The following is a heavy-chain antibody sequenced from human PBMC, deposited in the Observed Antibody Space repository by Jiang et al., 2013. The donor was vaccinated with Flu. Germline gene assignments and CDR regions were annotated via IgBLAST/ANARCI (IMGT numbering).Heavy chain of an antibody. Sequence: SGSGLVKPSETLSLTCSVSGGSVSSDDYYSSWIRQSPGKGLEWIGCISYGGSAAYNPSLRGRVTISLDTYNNQFSLRLMSVTTSDTAVCYCARRYARGWPPQGLGIWGQGTTVTVSS. J-gene: IGHJ6*02. CDR2: ISYGGSA. V-gene: IGHV4-61*08. CDR3: ARRYARGWPPQGLGI. CDR1: GGSVSSDDYY. D-gene: IGHD2-2*01.